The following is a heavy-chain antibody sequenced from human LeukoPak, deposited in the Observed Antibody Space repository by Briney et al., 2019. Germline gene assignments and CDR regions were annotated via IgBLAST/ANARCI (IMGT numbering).Heavy chain of an antibody. V-gene: IGHV3-7*01. J-gene: IGHJ4*02. D-gene: IGHD1-26*01. CDR3: AREVVWERGSCDC. Sequence: DSVKGRFTISRDNAKNSLYLQMNSLRAEDTAVYYCAREVVWERGSCDCWGEGALVTVSS.